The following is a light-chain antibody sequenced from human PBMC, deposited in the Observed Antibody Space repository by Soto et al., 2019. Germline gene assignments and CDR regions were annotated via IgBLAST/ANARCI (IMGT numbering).Light chain of an antibody. Sequence: DIPLTQSPSFLSASVGDRVTITCRASQDVSRYLAWYQQKPGKAPNLLIYAASTLRSGVPSRFSGSGSETEFTLTISSLQPEDFVTYYCQQLNSYVFAFGPGTKVDIK. V-gene: IGKV1-9*01. CDR1: QDVSRY. CDR2: AAS. J-gene: IGKJ3*01. CDR3: QQLNSYVFA.